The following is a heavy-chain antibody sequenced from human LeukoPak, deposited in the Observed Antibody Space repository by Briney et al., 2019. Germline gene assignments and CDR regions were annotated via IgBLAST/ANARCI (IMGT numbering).Heavy chain of an antibody. Sequence: SVKVSCKASGGTFSSYAISWVRQAPGQGLEWMGGIIPIFGTANYAQKFQGRVTITADKSTSTAYMELSSLRSEDTAVYYCARSGVTMVRGPYPPPHYYYYMDVWGKGTTVTVSS. CDR2: IIPIFGTA. V-gene: IGHV1-69*06. D-gene: IGHD3-10*01. CDR3: ARSGVTMVRGPYPPPHYYYYMDV. CDR1: GGTFSSYA. J-gene: IGHJ6*03.